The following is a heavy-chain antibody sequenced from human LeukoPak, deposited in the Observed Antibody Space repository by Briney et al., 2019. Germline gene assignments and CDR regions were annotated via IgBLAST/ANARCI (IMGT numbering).Heavy chain of an antibody. CDR1: GYTFTSYD. V-gene: IGHV1-8*01. Sequence: ASVKVSCKASGYTFTSYDINWVRQATGQVLEWMGWMNPNSGNTGYAQKFQGRVTMTRNTSISTAYMELSSLRSEDTAVYYCARGRAMAAAVNWFDPWGQGTLVTVSS. CDR2: MNPNSGNT. D-gene: IGHD6-13*01. CDR3: ARGRAMAAAVNWFDP. J-gene: IGHJ5*02.